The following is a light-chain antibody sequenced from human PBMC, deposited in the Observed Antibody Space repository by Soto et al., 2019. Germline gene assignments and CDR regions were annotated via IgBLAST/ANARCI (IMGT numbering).Light chain of an antibody. CDR2: RSN. V-gene: IGLV1-47*01. CDR3: AAWDDSLSGQV. J-gene: IGLJ2*01. Sequence: QSVLTQPPSASGTPGQRVTISCSGSNSNIGSNSVFWYQQLPGTAPKLLIYRSNQRASGVPDRFSGSKSGTSASLAISGLRSEDEADYYCAAWDDSLSGQVFGGGTKLTVL. CDR1: NSNIGSNS.